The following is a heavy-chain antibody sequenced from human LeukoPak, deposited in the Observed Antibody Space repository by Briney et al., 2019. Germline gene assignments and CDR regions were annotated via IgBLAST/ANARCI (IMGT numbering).Heavy chain of an antibody. CDR2: IWNDGSKE. J-gene: IGHJ5*02. CDR1: GFTFSTYG. Sequence: GGSLRLSCAASGFTFSTYGMYWVRQAPGKGLEWAALIWNDGSKEYYADSVKGRFTISRDNSKNTLYLQMNSLRVEDTAVYYCAKGAFWTGYSENFDPWGQGILVTVSS. CDR3: AKGAFWTGYSENFDP. V-gene: IGHV3-33*06. D-gene: IGHD3/OR15-3a*01.